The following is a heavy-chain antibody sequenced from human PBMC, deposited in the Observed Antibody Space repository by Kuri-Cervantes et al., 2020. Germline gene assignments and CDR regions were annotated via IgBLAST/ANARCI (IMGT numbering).Heavy chain of an antibody. Sequence: GESLKISCAASGFIFSAYEMNWVRQAPGKGLDWVSYISNSGDTIYYADSVKGRFTISRDNSKNTLYLQMDSLRAEDTAVYYCARDHSRTWFLHFDYWGQGTLVTVSS. CDR1: GFIFSAYE. CDR2: ISNSGDTI. CDR3: ARDHSRTWFLHFDY. D-gene: IGHD6-13*01. J-gene: IGHJ4*02. V-gene: IGHV3-48*03.